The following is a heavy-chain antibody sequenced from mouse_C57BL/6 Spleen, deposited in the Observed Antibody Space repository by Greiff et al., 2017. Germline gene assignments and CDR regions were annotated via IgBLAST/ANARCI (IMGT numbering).Heavy chain of an antibody. J-gene: IGHJ2*01. Sequence: QVQLQQSGPELVKPGASVKISCKASGYAFSSSWMNWVKQRPGQGLEWIGRIYPGDGDTNYNGKFKGKATLTADKSSSTAYMQLSSLTSEDSAVYFSASSDYGNYYYCDRGKGTTLTVS. CDR2: IYPGDGDT. D-gene: IGHD2-1*01. V-gene: IGHV1-82*01. CDR3: ASSDYGNYYYCD. CDR1: GYAFSSSW.